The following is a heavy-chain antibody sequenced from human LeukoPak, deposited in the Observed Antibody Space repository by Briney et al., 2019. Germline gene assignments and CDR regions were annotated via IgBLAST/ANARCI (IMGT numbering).Heavy chain of an antibody. CDR2: ITSDGIGT. V-gene: IGHV3-74*01. CDR3: ARSLAASGGYDHGGDY. J-gene: IGHJ4*02. D-gene: IGHD5-12*01. Sequence: GGSLRLSCAASGFTFSSYWMFWVRHAPGKGLEWLSRITSDGIGTNYASSVNGRFTVSRHNAKNTLYLQMNNLRAEDTAVYFRARSLAASGGYDHGGDYWGQGTLVTVSS. CDR1: GFTFSSYW.